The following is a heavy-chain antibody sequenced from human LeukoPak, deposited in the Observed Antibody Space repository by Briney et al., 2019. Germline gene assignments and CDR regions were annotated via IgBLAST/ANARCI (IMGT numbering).Heavy chain of an antibody. CDR2: INPSGGST. CDR3: ARDGSVYTGSPELGYYNYYMDV. D-gene: IGHD6-6*01. V-gene: IGHV1-46*01. Sequence: ASEKVSCKASGYTFTNYYIHWVRQAPGQGLEWMGIINPSGGSTSYAQKFQGRVTMTRDTSTSTVNMDLSSLRSEDTAVYYCARDGSVYTGSPELGYYNYYMDVWGKGTTVTVSS. J-gene: IGHJ6*03. CDR1: GYTFTNYY.